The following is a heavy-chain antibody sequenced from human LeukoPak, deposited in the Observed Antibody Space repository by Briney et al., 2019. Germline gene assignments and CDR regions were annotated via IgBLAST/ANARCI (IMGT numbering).Heavy chain of an antibody. CDR1: GFTFSSYA. CDR3: ARYYDSSGYYWGRFDY. D-gene: IGHD3-22*01. V-gene: IGHV3-23*01. Sequence: GASLRRSCAASGFTFSSYAMSWVRQAPGKGLEWVSAISGSGGSTYYADSVKGRFTISRDNSKNTLYLQMNSLRAEDTAVYYCARYYDSSGYYWGRFDYWGQGTLVTVSS. CDR2: ISGSGGST. J-gene: IGHJ4*02.